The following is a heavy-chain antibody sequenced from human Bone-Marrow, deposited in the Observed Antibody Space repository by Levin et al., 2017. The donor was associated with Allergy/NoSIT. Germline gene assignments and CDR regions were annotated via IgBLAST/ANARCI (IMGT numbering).Heavy chain of an antibody. J-gene: IGHJ4*02. CDR1: GFTFSSYW. CDR2: INSDGSST. V-gene: IGHV3-74*01. D-gene: IGHD6-13*01. Sequence: GESLKISCAASGFTFSSYWMHWVRQAPGKGLVWVSRINSDGSSTSYADSVKGRFTISRDNAKNTLYLQMNSLRAEDTAVYYCARDLGSWYDDYWGQGTLVTVSS. CDR3: ARDLGSWYDDY.